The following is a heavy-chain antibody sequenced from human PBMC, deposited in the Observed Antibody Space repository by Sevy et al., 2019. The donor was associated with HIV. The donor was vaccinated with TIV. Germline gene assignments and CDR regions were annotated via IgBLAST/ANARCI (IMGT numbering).Heavy chain of an antibody. V-gene: IGHV3-23*01. CDR3: VREWCTQPHDY. CDR2: ICFGGGTI. D-gene: IGHD2-8*02. CDR1: GLTFSVYT. Sequence: GGSLRLSCTASGLTFSVYTMTWVRRAPGKGLEWVSTICFGGGTIHYADSVMGRFTISRDNSKNTRYLQMNSLRVDDTAVYYLVREWCTQPHDYCGQGTVVTFSS. J-gene: IGHJ4*02.